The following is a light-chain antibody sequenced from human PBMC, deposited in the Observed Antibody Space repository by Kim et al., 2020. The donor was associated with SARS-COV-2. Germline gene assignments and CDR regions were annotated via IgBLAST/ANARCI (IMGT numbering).Light chain of an antibody. V-gene: IGKV1-5*03. CDR2: LAS. CDR1: ENIGTW. Sequence: SASVGDRVPITCRASENIGTWLAWYQQKPGRAPSLLSYLASTLESGVPSRFSGTGSGTEFSLSITSLQPDDFATYYCQHYSRFPYTFGQGTKLEI. J-gene: IGKJ2*01. CDR3: QHYSRFPYT.